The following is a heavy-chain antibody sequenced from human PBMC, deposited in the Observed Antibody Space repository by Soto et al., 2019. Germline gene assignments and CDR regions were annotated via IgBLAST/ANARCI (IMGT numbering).Heavy chain of an antibody. D-gene: IGHD3-3*01. CDR2: IDPSDSYT. CDR1: GYSFTSYW. CDR3: ARQKQSAYYYYGMDV. V-gene: IGHV5-10-1*01. Sequence: PGESLKISCKGSGYSFTSYWISWVRQMPGKGLEWMGRIDPSDSYTNYSPSFQGHVTISADKSISTAYLQWSSLKASDTAMYYCARQKQSAYYYYGMDVWGQGTTVTVSS. J-gene: IGHJ6*02.